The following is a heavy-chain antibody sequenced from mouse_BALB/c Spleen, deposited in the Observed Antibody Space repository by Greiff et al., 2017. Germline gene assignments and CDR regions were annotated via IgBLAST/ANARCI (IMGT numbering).Heavy chain of an antibody. J-gene: IGHJ1*01. Sequence: LVESGAELARPGASVKMSCKASGYTFTSYTMHWVKQRPGQGLEWIGYINPSSGYTNYNQKFKDKATLTADKSSSTAYMQLSSLTSEDSAVYYCANWDWYFDVWGAGTTVTVSS. D-gene: IGHD4-1*01. V-gene: IGHV1-4*01. CDR1: GYTFTSYT. CDR3: ANWDWYFDV. CDR2: INPSSGYT.